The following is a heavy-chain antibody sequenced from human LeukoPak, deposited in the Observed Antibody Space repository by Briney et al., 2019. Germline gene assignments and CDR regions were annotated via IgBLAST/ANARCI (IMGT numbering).Heavy chain of an antibody. CDR2: INPNSGDT. J-gene: IGHJ4*02. CDR1: GYTFTGYY. D-gene: IGHD6-13*01. CDR3: ARALVAAGYFVY. Sequence: ASVKLSCNASGYTFTGYYMHWVRQAPGQRLEWIGWINPNSGDTNYAQRFQGRVTMTRDTSISTAYMELNRLRSDDTARYYCARALVAAGYFVYWGQGTLVTVSS. V-gene: IGHV1-2*02.